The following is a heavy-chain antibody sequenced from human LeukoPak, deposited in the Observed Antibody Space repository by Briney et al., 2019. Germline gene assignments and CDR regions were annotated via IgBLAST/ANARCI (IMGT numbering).Heavy chain of an antibody. Sequence: SETLSLTCTVSGGSISSYYWSWIRQPPGKGLEWIGYIYYSGSTNYNPSLKSRVTISVDTSKNQFSLKLSSVTAADTAVYYCARASVAGNPHFDYWGQGTLVTVSS. D-gene: IGHD6-19*01. V-gene: IGHV4-59*01. J-gene: IGHJ4*02. CDR1: GGSISSYY. CDR2: IYYSGST. CDR3: ARASVAGNPHFDY.